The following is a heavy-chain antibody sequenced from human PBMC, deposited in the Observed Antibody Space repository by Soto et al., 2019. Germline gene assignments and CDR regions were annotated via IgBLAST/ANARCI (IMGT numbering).Heavy chain of an antibody. CDR1: GFTFDDYA. CDR2: ISWNSGSI. D-gene: IGHD4-17*01. Sequence: GGSLRLSCAASGFTFDDYAMHWVRQAPGKGLEWVSGISWNSGSIGYADSVKGRFTISRDNAKNSLYLQMNSLRAEDTALYYCAKGTTVISIGAFDIWGQGTMVTVSS. J-gene: IGHJ3*02. V-gene: IGHV3-9*01. CDR3: AKGTTVISIGAFDI.